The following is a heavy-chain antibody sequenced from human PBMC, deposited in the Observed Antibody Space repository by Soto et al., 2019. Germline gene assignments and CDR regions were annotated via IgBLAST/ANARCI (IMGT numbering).Heavy chain of an antibody. CDR3: ARGRTASLGTFDY. D-gene: IGHD5-18*01. CDR2: IGTFSGDT. V-gene: IGHV1-18*01. Sequence: ASVKFSCKASGYTFLNYDISWLRQAPGQRLEWIGWIGTFSGDTKYALKFQGRVTMTTDTCTTTVYMQLTNRRSDDTAVYFCARGRTASLGTFDYWGQRTLVTVSS. CDR1: GYTFLNYD. J-gene: IGHJ4*02.